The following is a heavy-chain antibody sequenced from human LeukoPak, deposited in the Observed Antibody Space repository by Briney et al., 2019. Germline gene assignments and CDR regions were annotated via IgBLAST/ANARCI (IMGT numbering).Heavy chain of an antibody. CDR3: ARRYSGSHWDY. V-gene: IGHV4-38-2*02. Sequence: PSETLSLTCIVSGYSISSGYFWGWVRQPPGKGLEWIGSMDYSGNTYYNPSLKSRVTISVDKSKNQFSLKLSSVTAADTAVYYCARRYSGSHWDYWGQGTLVTVSS. CDR2: MDYSGNT. D-gene: IGHD1-26*01. CDR1: GYSISSGYF. J-gene: IGHJ4*02.